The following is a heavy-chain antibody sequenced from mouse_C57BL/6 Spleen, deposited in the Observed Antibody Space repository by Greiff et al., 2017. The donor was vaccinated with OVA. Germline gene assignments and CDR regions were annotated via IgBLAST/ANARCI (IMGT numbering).Heavy chain of an antibody. CDR2: IYPGSGNT. CDR1: GYTFTDYY. V-gene: IGHV1-76*01. Sequence: VKLQESGAELVRPGASVKLSCKASGYTFTDYYINWVKQRPGQGLEWIARIYPGSGNTYYNEKFKGKATLTAEKSSSTAYMQLSSLTSEDSAVYFCASSYDYDGRDWGQGTLVTVSA. J-gene: IGHJ3*01. CDR3: ASSYDYDGRD. D-gene: IGHD2-4*01.